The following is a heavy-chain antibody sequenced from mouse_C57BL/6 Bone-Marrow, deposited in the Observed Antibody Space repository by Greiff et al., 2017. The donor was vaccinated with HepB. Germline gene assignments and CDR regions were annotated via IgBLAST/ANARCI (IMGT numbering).Heavy chain of an antibody. V-gene: IGHV1-5*01. D-gene: IGHD1-1*01. Sequence: EVKLVESGTVLARPGASVKMSCKTSGYTFTSYWMHWVKQRPGQGLEWIGAIYPGNSDTSYNQKFKGKAKLTAVTSASTAYMELSSLTNEDSAVYYCTREDYGSSYWYFDVWGTGTTVTVSS. CDR3: TREDYGSSYWYFDV. CDR1: GYTFTSYW. CDR2: IYPGNSDT. J-gene: IGHJ1*03.